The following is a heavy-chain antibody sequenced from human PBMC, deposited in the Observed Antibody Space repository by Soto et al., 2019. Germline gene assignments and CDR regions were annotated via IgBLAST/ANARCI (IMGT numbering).Heavy chain of an antibody. CDR2: TYYRSKWYN. V-gene: IGHV6-1*01. CDR1: GDSVSSTSAT. D-gene: IGHD6-19*01. Sequence: QVQLQQSGPGLVKPSQTLSLVCSISGDSVSSTSATWSWIRQSPSRGLEWLGRTYYRSKWYNDYAVSVKSRIAITRESSKNQLSLHLSSVTPEDTALYFCARDGSGFHWYFDLWGRGTLVTVSS. CDR3: ARDGSGFHWYFDL. J-gene: IGHJ2*01.